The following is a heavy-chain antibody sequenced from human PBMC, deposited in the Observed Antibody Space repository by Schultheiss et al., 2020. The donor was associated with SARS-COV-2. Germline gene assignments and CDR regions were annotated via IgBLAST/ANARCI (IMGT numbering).Heavy chain of an antibody. CDR1: GGSISSYY. V-gene: IGHV4-59*12. CDR2: IYYSGST. CDR3: ARIGYDFWSGYPSPTPYYYYGMDV. J-gene: IGHJ6*02. D-gene: IGHD3-3*01. Sequence: SETLSLTCTVSGGSISSYYWSWIRQPAGKGLEWIGYIYYSGSTNYNPSLKSRVTISVDTSKNQFSLKLSSVTAADTAVYYCARIGYDFWSGYPSPTPYYYYGMDVWGQGTTVTVSS.